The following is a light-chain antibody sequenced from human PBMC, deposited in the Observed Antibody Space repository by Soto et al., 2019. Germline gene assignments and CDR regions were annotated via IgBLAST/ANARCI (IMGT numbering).Light chain of an antibody. CDR3: QQYDNLPPFT. J-gene: IGKJ3*01. CDR2: DAS. V-gene: IGKV1-33*01. CDR1: QDISNY. Sequence: DIQMTQSPSSLSASVGDRVTITCQASQDISNYLNWYQQKPGKAPKLLIYDASNLDTGVPSRFSGSGSGTDFTFTISSVQPEDIATYYFQQYDNLPPFTFGPGTKVDIK.